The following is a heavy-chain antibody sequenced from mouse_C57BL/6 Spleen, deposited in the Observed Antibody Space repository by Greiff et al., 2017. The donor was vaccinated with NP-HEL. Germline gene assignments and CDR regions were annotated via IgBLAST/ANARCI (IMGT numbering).Heavy chain of an antibody. CDR2: IHPNSGST. CDR3: ARGGDGSLYAMDY. J-gene: IGHJ4*01. V-gene: IGHV1-64*01. Sequence: VQLQQPGAELVKPGASVKLSCKASGYTFTSYWMHWVKQRPGQGLEWIGMIHPNSGSTNYNEKFKSKATLTVDKSSSTAYMQLSSLTSEDSAVYYCARGGDGSLYAMDYWGQGTSVTVSS. D-gene: IGHD2-3*01. CDR1: GYTFTSYW.